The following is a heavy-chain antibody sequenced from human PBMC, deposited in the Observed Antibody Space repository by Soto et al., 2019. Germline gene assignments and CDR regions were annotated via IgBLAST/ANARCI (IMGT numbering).Heavy chain of an antibody. CDR2: ISSNGGST. D-gene: IGHD6-19*01. J-gene: IGHJ4*02. V-gene: IGHV3-64D*06. CDR1: GFTFSSYA. CDR3: VTGSSGWYWDY. Sequence: LRLSCAASGFTFSSYAMSWVRQAPGKGLEWVSAISSNGGSTYYADSVKGRFTISRDNSKNTLYLQMSSLRAEDTAVYYCVTGSSGWYWDYWGQGTLVTVSS.